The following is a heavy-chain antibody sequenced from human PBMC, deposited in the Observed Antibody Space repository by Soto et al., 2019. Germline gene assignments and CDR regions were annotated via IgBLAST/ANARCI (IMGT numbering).Heavy chain of an antibody. V-gene: IGHV3-30*18. J-gene: IGHJ5*02. D-gene: IGHD6-13*01. CDR1: GFTFSSYG. CDR3: AKDATEYMAAAVGWFDP. Sequence: QVQLVESGGGVVQPGRSLRLSCAASGFTFSSYGMHWVRQAPGKGLEWVAVISYDGSNKYYADSVKGRFTISRDNSKNTLYLQMTSLRAEDTAVYYCAKDATEYMAAAVGWFDPWGQGTLVTVSS. CDR2: ISYDGSNK.